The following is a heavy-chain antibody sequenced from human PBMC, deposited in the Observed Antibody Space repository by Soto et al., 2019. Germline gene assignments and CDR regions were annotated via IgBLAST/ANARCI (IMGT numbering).Heavy chain of an antibody. CDR3: ARAPRSTPHTIHY. J-gene: IGHJ4*02. Sequence: ASVKVSCKASGYTFTSYGITWVRQAPGQGLEWMGWISTYNGNTNYVQKLQGRVTMTTDTSTSTAYMELRNLRSDDTGVYYCARAPRSTPHTIHYWGQGTMVTVSA. D-gene: IGHD3-3*01. CDR2: ISTYNGNT. CDR1: GYTFTSYG. V-gene: IGHV1-18*01.